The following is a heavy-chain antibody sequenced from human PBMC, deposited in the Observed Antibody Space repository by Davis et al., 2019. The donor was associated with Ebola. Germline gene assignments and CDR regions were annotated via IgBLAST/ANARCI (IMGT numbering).Heavy chain of an antibody. CDR2: ISSSSSYI. Sequence: PGESLKISCAASGFTFSSYSMNWVRQAPGKGLEWISSISSSSSYIYYADSVKGRFTISRDNAKNSLYLQMNSLRAEDTAVYYCARVDYDSSGDYPTLYEYFQHWGQGTLVTVSS. J-gene: IGHJ1*01. CDR1: GFTFSSYS. CDR3: ARVDYDSSGDYPTLYEYFQH. V-gene: IGHV3-21*01. D-gene: IGHD3-22*01.